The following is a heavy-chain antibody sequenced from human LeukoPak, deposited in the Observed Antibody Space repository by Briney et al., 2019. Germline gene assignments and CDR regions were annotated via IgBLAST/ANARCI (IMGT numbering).Heavy chain of an antibody. J-gene: IGHJ4*02. CDR2: IYTTGST. V-gene: IGHV4-4*07. Sequence: SETLSLTCTVSGGSFSSYYYNWIRQSAGNRLEWIGRIYTTGSTNYSPSFKSRVTMSVDTSKNQLSLRLSSVTAADTAVYYCARDSGWYWYDYWGQGTLVTVSS. CDR3: ARDSGWYWYDY. CDR1: GGSFSSYY. D-gene: IGHD6-19*01.